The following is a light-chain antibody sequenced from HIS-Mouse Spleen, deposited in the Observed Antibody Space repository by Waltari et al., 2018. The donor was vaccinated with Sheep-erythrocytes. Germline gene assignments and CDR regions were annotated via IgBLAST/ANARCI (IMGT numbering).Light chain of an antibody. CDR2: QDS. CDR1: KLGDKY. CDR3: QAWDSSTAV. Sequence: SYELTQPPSVSVSPGQTASITCSGDKLGDKYACWYQQKPGQSPVLVIYQDSKRPSGIPVRFSGTNSGDTATLTISGTQAMDEADYYRQAWDSSTAVFGGGTKLTVL. J-gene: IGLJ2*01. V-gene: IGLV3-1*01.